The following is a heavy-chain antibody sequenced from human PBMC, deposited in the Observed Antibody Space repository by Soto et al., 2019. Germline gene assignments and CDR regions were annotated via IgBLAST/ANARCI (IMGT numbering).Heavy chain of an antibody. CDR1: GFTFSYYG. Sequence: QVQLVESGGGVVQPGRSLRLSCAASGFTFSYYGMHWVRQAPGKGLEWVSFISYDGRNTDFADSVKGRFTVSRDDSKSTLYLQMNRLIADDTAVYYCSRALRSAYDPGYYGMDVWGQGTTVSVSS. D-gene: IGHD5-12*01. V-gene: IGHV3-30*03. CDR3: SRALRSAYDPGYYGMDV. CDR2: ISYDGRNT. J-gene: IGHJ6*02.